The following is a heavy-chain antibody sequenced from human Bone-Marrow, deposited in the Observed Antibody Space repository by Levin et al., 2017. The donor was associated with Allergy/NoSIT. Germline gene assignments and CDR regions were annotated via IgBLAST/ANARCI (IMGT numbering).Heavy chain of an antibody. J-gene: IGHJ6*03. CDR1: GVSIPSGNYY. Sequence: SQTLSLPCTVSGVSIPSGNYYWSWIRQPAGKGLEWIGHIYTSGNTNYNPSLKSRVTISVDTSKNQFSLKLRSVTAADTAVYYCARVLQYYYYYMDVWGKGTTVTVSS. V-gene: IGHV4-61*09. CDR2: IYTSGNT. CDR3: ARVLQYYYYYMDV. D-gene: IGHD5-24*01.